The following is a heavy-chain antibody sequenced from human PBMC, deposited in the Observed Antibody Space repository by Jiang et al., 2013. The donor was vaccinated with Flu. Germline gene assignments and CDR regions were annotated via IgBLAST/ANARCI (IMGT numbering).Heavy chain of an antibody. CDR2: XFYSGST. J-gene: IGHJ3*02. CDR1: GGSISSYY. CDR3: AREGRDLGAFDI. V-gene: IGHV4-59*01. Sequence: GLVKPSETLSLTCTVSGGSISSYYWSWIRQPPGKGLEWIGYXFYSGSTNYNPSLKSRVTISVDTSKNQLSLKLSSVTASDTAFYFCAREGRDLGAFDIWGQGTMVTVSS.